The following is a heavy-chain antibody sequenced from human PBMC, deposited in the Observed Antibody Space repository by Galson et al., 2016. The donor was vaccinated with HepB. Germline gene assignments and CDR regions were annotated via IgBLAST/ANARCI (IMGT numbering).Heavy chain of an antibody. D-gene: IGHD5-24*01. V-gene: IGHV3-9*01. CDR3: TKATSMAEMATLIGLDS. J-gene: IGHJ4*02. CDR1: GFNFDDYA. Sequence: SLRLSCAASGFNFDDYAIHWVRQTPGRGLEWVSGINWNSRTKLYADSVRGRFTISRDNAKNSLYLQMNNLRPEDTAMYYCTKATSMAEMATLIGLDSWGQGTPVTVSS. CDR2: INWNSRTK.